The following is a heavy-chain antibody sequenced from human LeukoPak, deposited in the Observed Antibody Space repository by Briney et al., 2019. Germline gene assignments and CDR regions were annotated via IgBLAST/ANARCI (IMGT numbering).Heavy chain of an antibody. Sequence: HAGGSLRLSCAASGFTFSGYWMHWVRQAPGKGLVWVSRINTDGSSTTYADSVKGRFTISRDNAKNTLYLQMNSLRVEDTAVYYCARGRITSSWYYFDYWGQGTLVTVSS. D-gene: IGHD6-13*01. J-gene: IGHJ4*02. CDR3: ARGRITSSWYYFDY. CDR1: GFTFSGYW. V-gene: IGHV3-74*01. CDR2: INTDGSST.